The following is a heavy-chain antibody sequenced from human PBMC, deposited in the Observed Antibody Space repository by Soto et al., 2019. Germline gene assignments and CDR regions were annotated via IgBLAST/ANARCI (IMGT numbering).Heavy chain of an antibody. J-gene: IGHJ4*02. CDR3: AKDREYSYGYADY. Sequence: QVHLVESGGGVVQPGRSLRLSCAASGFTFSSYGMYWVRQAPGRGLEWVAFIPYDRGNSYYADSVKGRFTISRDNSKNTLYLQMNSLTAEDTAVYYCAKDREYSYGYADYWGQXXX. V-gene: IGHV3-30*18. CDR1: GFTFSSYG. CDR2: IPYDRGNS. D-gene: IGHD5-18*01.